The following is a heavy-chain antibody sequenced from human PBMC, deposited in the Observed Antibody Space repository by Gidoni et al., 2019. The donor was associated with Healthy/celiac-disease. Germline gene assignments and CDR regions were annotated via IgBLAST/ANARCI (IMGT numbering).Heavy chain of an antibody. CDR2: INPNSGGT. CDR1: GYTFTGYY. V-gene: IGHV1-2*04. Sequence: QVQLVQSGAEVKNPGASVKVSCKASGYTFTGYYMHWVRQSPGQGLEWMGWINPNSGGTNYAQKFQGWVTMTRDTSISTAYMELSRLRSDDTAVYYCARDAGDMITFGGVIVKDYYYYYGMDVWGQGTTVTVSS. CDR3: ARDAGDMITFGGVIVKDYYYYYGMDV. J-gene: IGHJ6*02. D-gene: IGHD3-16*02.